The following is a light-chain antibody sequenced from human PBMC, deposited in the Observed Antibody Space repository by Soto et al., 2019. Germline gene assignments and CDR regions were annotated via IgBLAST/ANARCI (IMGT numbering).Light chain of an antibody. Sequence: SYELTQPPSVSVAPGQAARITCGGNNIGSKSVHWYQQRPGQAPVVVVHDDSDRPSGIPERFSGSNSGNTATLTISRVEAGDEADYYCQVWDSPTDHYVFGTGTKVTVL. CDR1: NIGSKS. CDR2: DDS. J-gene: IGLJ1*01. V-gene: IGLV3-21*02. CDR3: QVWDSPTDHYV.